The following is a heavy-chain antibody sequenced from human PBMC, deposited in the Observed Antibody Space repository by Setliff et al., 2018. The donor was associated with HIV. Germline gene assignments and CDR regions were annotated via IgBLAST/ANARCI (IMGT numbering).Heavy chain of an antibody. Sequence: SETLSLTCAVFGGSFSDFYWSWIRQPPGKGLEWIGEISYSGSTYYNPSLKSRVIISVDTSKNQFSLKLNSVTAADTAIYYCARAGMGALRSLFDYWGQGTLVTVSS. V-gene: IGHV4-34*01. D-gene: IGHD1-26*01. J-gene: IGHJ4*02. CDR2: ISYSGST. CDR1: GGSFSDFY. CDR3: ARAGMGALRSLFDY.